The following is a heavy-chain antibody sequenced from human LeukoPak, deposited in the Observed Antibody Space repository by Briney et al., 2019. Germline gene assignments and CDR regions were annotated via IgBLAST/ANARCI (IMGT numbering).Heavy chain of an antibody. CDR3: ARERYYYDSSGYFDY. CDR1: GFTVSSNY. D-gene: IGHD3-22*01. J-gene: IGHJ4*02. Sequence: GGSLRLSCATSGFTVSSNYMSWVRQAPGKGLEWVSVIYSGGSTYYADSVKGRFTISRDNSKNTLYLQMNSLRAEDTAVYYCARERYYYDSSGYFDYWGQGTLVTVSS. CDR2: IYSGGST. V-gene: IGHV3-53*01.